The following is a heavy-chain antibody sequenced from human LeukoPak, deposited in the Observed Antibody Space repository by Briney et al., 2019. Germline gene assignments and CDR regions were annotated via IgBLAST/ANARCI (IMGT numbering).Heavy chain of an antibody. V-gene: IGHV3-48*04. J-gene: IGHJ3*02. Sequence: GGSLRLSCAASGFSFSSYSMNWVRQAPGKGLEWVSYISSSGSTIYYADSVKGRFTISRDNAKNSLYLQMNSLRAEDTAVYYCARDCGGGSCYGPYDAFDIWGQGTMVTVSS. CDR2: ISSSGSTI. CDR3: ARDCGGGSCYGPYDAFDI. CDR1: GFSFSSYS. D-gene: IGHD2-15*01.